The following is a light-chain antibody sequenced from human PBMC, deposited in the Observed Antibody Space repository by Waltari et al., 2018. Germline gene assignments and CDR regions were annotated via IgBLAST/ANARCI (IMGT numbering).Light chain of an antibody. Sequence: QLVLTQSPSASASLGASVKLTCTLSSGHSSNVIAWLQQQPEKGPRYLMKDNSDGSHSQGVEIPDRFSGSSSGAGRYLTISSLQSEDEADYYCQTGGHGTWVFGGGTKLTVL. V-gene: IGLV4-69*01. J-gene: IGLJ3*02. CDR3: QTGGHGTWV. CDR1: SGHSSNV. CDR2: DNSDGSH.